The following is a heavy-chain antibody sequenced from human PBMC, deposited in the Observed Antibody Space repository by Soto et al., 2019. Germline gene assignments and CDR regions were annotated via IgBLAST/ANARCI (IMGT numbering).Heavy chain of an antibody. V-gene: IGHV3-30-3*01. CDR3: ARIPSTPLDGVPN. Sequence: GGSLRLSCAASGFTFSSYAMHWVRQAPGKGLEWVAVISYDGSNKYYADSVKGRFTISRDNSKNTLYLQMNSLRAEDTAVYYCARIPSTPLDGVPNWGQGTLVTVSS. D-gene: IGHD2-15*01. CDR2: ISYDGSNK. J-gene: IGHJ4*02. CDR1: GFTFSSYA.